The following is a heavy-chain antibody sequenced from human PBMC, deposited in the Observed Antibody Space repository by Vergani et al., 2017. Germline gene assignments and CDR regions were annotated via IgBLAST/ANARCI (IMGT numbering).Heavy chain of an antibody. J-gene: IGHJ4*02. CDR1: GGTFSSYA. CDR3: ARASNYYDSSGYYFGAY. D-gene: IGHD3-22*01. Sequence: QVQLVQSGAEVKKPGSSVKVSCKASGGTFSSYAISWVRQAPGQGLEWMGGIIPIFGTANYAQKFQGGVTITADESTSTAYMELSSLRSEDTAVYYCARASNYYDSSGYYFGAYWGQGTLVTVSS. V-gene: IGHV1-69*01. CDR2: IIPIFGTA.